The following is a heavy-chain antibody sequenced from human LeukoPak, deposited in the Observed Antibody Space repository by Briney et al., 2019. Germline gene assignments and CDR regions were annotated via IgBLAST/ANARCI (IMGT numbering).Heavy chain of an antibody. CDR1: GFNFNTYG. Sequence: GGSLRLSCAASGFNFNTYGMYWVRQAPGKGLEWVAVISHDGSNKYYADSVKGRFTISRDNSKNTLYLQMNSLRAEDTAVYYCAKALNGGSGNTVFDYWGQGTLVTVSS. V-gene: IGHV3-30*18. CDR3: AKALNGGSGNTVFDY. CDR2: ISHDGSNK. D-gene: IGHD3-10*01. J-gene: IGHJ4*02.